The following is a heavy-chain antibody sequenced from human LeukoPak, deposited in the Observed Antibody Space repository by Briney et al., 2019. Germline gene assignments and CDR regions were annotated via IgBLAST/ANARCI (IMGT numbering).Heavy chain of an antibody. CDR2: ISYDGSNK. V-gene: IGHV3-30*04. CDR3: ARESMIVVVIKGAFDI. D-gene: IGHD3-22*01. CDR1: GFTFSSYA. Sequence: GGSLRLSCAASGFTFSSYAMHWVRQAPGKGLEWVAVISYDGSNKYYADSVKGRFTISRDNSKNTLYLQMNSLRAEDTAVYYRARESMIVVVIKGAFDIWGQGTMVTVSS. J-gene: IGHJ3*02.